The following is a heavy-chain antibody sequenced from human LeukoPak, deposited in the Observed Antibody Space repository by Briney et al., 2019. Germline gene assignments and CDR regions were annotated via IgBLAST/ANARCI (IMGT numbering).Heavy chain of an antibody. CDR2: ISGSGGST. CDR1: GFTFSSYA. J-gene: IGHJ2*01. V-gene: IGHV3-23*01. CDR3: AKALSSSFYYFDL. Sequence: GGSLRLSCAASGFTFSSYAMSWVRQAPGKGLEWVSAISGSGGSTYYADSVKGRFTISRDNSRNTLYLQMNSLRAEDTAIYYCAKALSSSFYYFDLGGRGTLVTVSS. D-gene: IGHD3-16*02.